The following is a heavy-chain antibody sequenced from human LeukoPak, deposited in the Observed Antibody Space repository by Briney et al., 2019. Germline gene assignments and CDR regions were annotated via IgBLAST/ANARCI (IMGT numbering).Heavy chain of an antibody. D-gene: IGHD1-26*01. J-gene: IGHJ4*02. CDR3: ARDHPRGSYYSTSEGLDY. CDR2: IKQDGSEK. V-gene: IGHV3-7*03. CDR1: GLTFSNYW. Sequence: GGSLRLPCAASGLTFSNYWMSWVRQAPGKGLEWVANIKQDGSEKNYVDSVKGRFTISRDNAKNSLYLQMNSLRAEDTALYYCARDHPRGSYYSTSEGLDYWGQGTLVTVSS.